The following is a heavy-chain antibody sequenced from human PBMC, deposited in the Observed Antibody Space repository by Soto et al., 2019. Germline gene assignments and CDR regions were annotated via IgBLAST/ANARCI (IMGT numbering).Heavy chain of an antibody. D-gene: IGHD5-12*01. V-gene: IGHV3-21*01. CDR2: ISSSSYI. CDR1: GFTFSSYS. J-gene: IGHJ6*02. Sequence: GSLRLSCAASGFTFSSYSMNWVRQAPGKGLEWVSSISSSSYIYYADSVKGRFTISGDNAKNSLYLQMNSLRAEDTAVYYCARDQLRRRYYGMDVWGQGTTVTVSS. CDR3: ARDQLRRRYYGMDV.